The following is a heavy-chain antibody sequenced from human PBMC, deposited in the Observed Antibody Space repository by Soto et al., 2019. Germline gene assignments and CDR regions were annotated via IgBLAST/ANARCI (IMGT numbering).Heavy chain of an antibody. V-gene: IGHV3-48*01. CDR3: AIEKVGAPSVHVFDI. Sequence: EVQLVESGGGLVQPGGSLRLTCAASGFTFSIYSMNWVRQAPGKGLEWVSYIMPGSSHIFYADSVKGRFTISGDNAKNSLYLQMNSLRAEDTAVYYCAIEKVGAPSVHVFDIWGQGTMVTVSS. J-gene: IGHJ3*02. CDR2: IMPGSSHI. CDR1: GFTFSIYS. D-gene: IGHD1-26*01.